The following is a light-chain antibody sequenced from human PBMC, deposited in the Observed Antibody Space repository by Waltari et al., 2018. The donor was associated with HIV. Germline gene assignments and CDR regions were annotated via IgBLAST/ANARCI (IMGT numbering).Light chain of an antibody. Sequence: SYELTQPSSVSVSPGQTARITCTGDVVAKKYARWFQQKPGQAPVLVIYKDSERPSGIPERFSGSSSGTTVTLTISGAQVEDEDDYYCYSAADNIGVFGGGTKLTVL. CDR3: YSAADNIGV. J-gene: IGLJ3*02. CDR1: VVAKKY. CDR2: KDS. V-gene: IGLV3-27*01.